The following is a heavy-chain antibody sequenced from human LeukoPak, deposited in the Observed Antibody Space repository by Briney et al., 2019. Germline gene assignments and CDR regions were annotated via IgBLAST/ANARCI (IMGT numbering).Heavy chain of an antibody. V-gene: IGHV3-48*01. J-gene: IGHJ3*02. CDR3: ARVPSTILRASDI. D-gene: IGHD2-2*01. Sequence: GGSLRLSCAASGFTFSSYSMNWVRQAPGKGLEWVSYISSSSTIYYADSVKGRFTISRDNAKNSLYLQMNSLRAEDTAVYYCARVPSTILRASDIWGQGTMVTVSS. CDR2: ISSSSTI. CDR1: GFTFSSYS.